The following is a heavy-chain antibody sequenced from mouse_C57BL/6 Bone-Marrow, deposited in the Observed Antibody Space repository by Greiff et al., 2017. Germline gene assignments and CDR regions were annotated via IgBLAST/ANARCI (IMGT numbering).Heavy chain of an antibody. Sequence: QVQLQQPGAELVKPGASVKMSCKASGYTFTSYWITWVKQRPGQGLEWIGDIDPGSGSTNYNEKFKSKATLTVATSSSTAYMHRSSLTSEDSAVYYCARPYYGSSYWYFDVWGTGTTVTVSS. V-gene: IGHV1-55*01. CDR2: IDPGSGST. CDR3: ARPYYGSSYWYFDV. D-gene: IGHD1-1*01. J-gene: IGHJ1*03. CDR1: GYTFTSYW.